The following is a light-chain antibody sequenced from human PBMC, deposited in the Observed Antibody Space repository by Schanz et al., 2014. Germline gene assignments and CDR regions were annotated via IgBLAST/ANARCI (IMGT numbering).Light chain of an antibody. Sequence: QSVLTQPPSMSGAPGQRVTISCTGSSSNIGAGYDVHWYQQHPGKAPTLLVHGDKNWPSGVPARFSGSKSDTSASLAITGLQPEDEAHDYCQSYDISLRGSVFGGGTKLTVL. J-gene: IGLJ3*02. CDR3: QSYDISLRGSV. V-gene: IGLV1-40*01. CDR2: GDK. CDR1: SSNIGAGYD.